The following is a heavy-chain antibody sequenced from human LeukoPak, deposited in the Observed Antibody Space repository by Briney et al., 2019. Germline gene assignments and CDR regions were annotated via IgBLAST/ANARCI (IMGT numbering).Heavy chain of an antibody. CDR2: ISGSGGST. D-gene: IGHD2-15*01. J-gene: IGHJ5*02. Sequence: GGSLRLSCAASGITFSSYAMSWVRHAPGKGLEWVSAISGSGGSTYYADSVKGRFTISRDNSKNTLYLQMNSLRAEDTAVYYCAKDARTDYCSGGSCYRIDWFDPWGQGTLVTVSS. CDR3: AKDARTDYCSGGSCYRIDWFDP. V-gene: IGHV3-23*01. CDR1: GITFSSYA.